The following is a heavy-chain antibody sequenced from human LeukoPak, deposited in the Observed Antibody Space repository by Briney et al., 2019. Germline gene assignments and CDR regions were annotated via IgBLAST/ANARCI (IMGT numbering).Heavy chain of an antibody. CDR1: GYTFTSHG. J-gene: IGHJ4*02. CDR3: ARDRSGFPDY. Sequence: ASVKVSCKASGYTFTSHGISWVRQAPGQGLEWMGWISPYNGNTNYAQKLQGRVTMTTDTSTSTAYMELRSLGSDDTAVYYCARDRSGFPDYWGQGTLVTVSS. D-gene: IGHD3-10*01. CDR2: ISPYNGNT. V-gene: IGHV1-18*01.